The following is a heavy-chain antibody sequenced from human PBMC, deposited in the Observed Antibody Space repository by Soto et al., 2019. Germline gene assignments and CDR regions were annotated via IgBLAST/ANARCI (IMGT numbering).Heavy chain of an antibody. Sequence: SETLSLTCTVSGCSISTYYCIWMRQPPGKGLEWIGYIYYSGSTNYNPSLKSRVTISVDTSKNQFSLKLSSVTAADTAVYYCARAAGSGSYPHYYYYMDVWGKGTTVT. CDR1: GCSISTYY. CDR2: IYYSGST. V-gene: IGHV4-59*01. CDR3: ARAAGSGSYPHYYYYMDV. D-gene: IGHD3-10*01. J-gene: IGHJ6*03.